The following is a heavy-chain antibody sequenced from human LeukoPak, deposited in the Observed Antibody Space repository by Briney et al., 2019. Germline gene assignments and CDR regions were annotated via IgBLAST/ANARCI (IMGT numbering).Heavy chain of an antibody. CDR3: ARTGHSSGWSAYFDY. CDR2: ISYDGSNK. D-gene: IGHD6-19*01. Sequence: AGGSLRLSCAASGFTFSSYAMHWVRQAPGKGLEWVAVISYDGSNKYYAGSVKGRFTISRDDAKNSLYLQMNSLRVEDTAVYYCARTGHSSGWSAYFDYWGQGTLVTVSS. CDR1: GFTFSSYA. V-gene: IGHV3-30*04. J-gene: IGHJ4*02.